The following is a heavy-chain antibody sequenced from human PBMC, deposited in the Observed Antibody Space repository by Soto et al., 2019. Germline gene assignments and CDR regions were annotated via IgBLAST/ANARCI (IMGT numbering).Heavy chain of an antibody. Sequence: SETLSLTCTAYGESFNGYYWSWVRQPPGKGLEWIGEIHHSGSTNYNPSLKSRVTFSIDTSKRQFSLKVRSVTAADTAVYYCARGKRGSSWYRGEEKYYYYGMDVWGQGTPVTVSS. V-gene: IGHV4-34*01. CDR1: GESFNGYY. CDR2: IHHSGST. CDR3: ARGKRGSSWYRGEEKYYYYGMDV. D-gene: IGHD6-13*01. J-gene: IGHJ6*02.